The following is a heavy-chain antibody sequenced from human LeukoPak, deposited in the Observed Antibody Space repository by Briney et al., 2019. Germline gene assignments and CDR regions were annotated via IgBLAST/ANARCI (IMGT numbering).Heavy chain of an antibody. D-gene: IGHD2-2*01. CDR2: ISGSGGST. V-gene: IGHV3-23*01. J-gene: IGHJ6*02. CDR3: AKDQGTLTAMSYYGMDV. Sequence: PGGSLRLSCAASGFTFSSYAMSWVRQAPGKGLEWVSAISGSGGSTYYADSVKGRFTISRDNSKNTLYLQMNSLRAEDTAVYYCAKDQGTLTAMSYYGMDVWGQGTTVTVSS. CDR1: GFTFSSYA.